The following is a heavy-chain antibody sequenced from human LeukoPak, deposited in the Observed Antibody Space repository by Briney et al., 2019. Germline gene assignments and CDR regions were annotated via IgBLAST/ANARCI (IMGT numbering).Heavy chain of an antibody. D-gene: IGHD5-18*01. CDR3: AREYVDTAMVRFDY. V-gene: IGHV3-7*01. CDR2: IKQDGSEK. CDR1: GFTFSSNW. Sequence: GGSLRLSCAASGFTFSSNWMSWVRQAPGKGLEWVANIKQDGSEKYYVDSVKGRFTISRDNAKNSLYLQMNSLRAEDTAVYYCAREYVDTAMVRFDYWGQGTLVTVSS. J-gene: IGHJ4*02.